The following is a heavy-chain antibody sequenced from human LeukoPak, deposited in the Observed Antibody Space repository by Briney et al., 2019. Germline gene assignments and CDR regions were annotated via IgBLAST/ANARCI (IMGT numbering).Heavy chain of an antibody. V-gene: IGHV4-30-4*08. CDR2: IYYSGST. CDR3: AREVGATTTPFDY. CDR1: GGSISSGDYY. D-gene: IGHD1-26*01. J-gene: IGHJ4*02. Sequence: PSETLSLTCTVSGGSISSGDYYWSWIRQPPGKGLEWIGYIYYSGSTYYNPSLKSRVTISVDTSKNQFSLKLSSVTAADTAVYYCAREVGATTTPFDYWGQGTLVTVSS.